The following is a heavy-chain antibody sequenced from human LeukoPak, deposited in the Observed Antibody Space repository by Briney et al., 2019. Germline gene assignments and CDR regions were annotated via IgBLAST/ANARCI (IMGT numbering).Heavy chain of an antibody. CDR3: ARDQRASSGSYYYYYYYYMDG. CDR2: ISAYNGNT. CDR1: GYTFTSYG. D-gene: IGHD3-10*01. Sequence: ASVKVSCKASGYTFTSYGISWVRQAPGQGLEWMGWISAYNGNTNYAQKLQGRVTMTTDTSTSTAYMELRSLRSDDTAVYYCARDQRASSGSYYYYYYYYMDGWGKGTTVTVSS. V-gene: IGHV1-18*01. J-gene: IGHJ6*03.